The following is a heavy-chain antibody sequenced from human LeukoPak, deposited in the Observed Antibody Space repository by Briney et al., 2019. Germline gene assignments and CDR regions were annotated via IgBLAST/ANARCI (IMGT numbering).Heavy chain of an antibody. CDR2: IDTGTSTI. J-gene: IGHJ4*02. V-gene: IGHV3-48*01. Sequence: GGSLRLTCAASGFTFSSYSMNWVRQAPGKGLEWVSHIDTGTSTIYYADSVKGRFTISKDNAKNSLYLQMNSLRAEDTAVYYCARGGILITFGAIDYWGQGTLVTVSS. D-gene: IGHD3-16*01. CDR1: GFTFSSYS. CDR3: ARGGILITFGAIDY.